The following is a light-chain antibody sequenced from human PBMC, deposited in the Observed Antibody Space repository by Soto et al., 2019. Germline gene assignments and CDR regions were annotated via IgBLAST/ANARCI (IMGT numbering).Light chain of an antibody. J-gene: IGLJ1*01. CDR3: NSYTSSSTPYA. CDR1: SSDVGGYNY. Sequence: QSVLTQPASVSGTPGQSITISCTGTSSDVGGYNYVSWYQHHPGKAPKLIIYDVSNRPSGVSNRFSGSKSGNTASLTISGLQAEDEADYFCNSYTSSSTPYAFGTGTKLTVL. V-gene: IGLV2-14*03. CDR2: DVS.